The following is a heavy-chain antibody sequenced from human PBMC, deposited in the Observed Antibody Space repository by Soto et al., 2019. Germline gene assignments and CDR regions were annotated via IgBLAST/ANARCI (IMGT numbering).Heavy chain of an antibody. J-gene: IGHJ4*02. CDR1: GFTFSRYA. D-gene: IGHD6-19*01. CDR2: ISYDGSNK. Sequence: QVQLVESGGGVVQPGRSLRLSCAASGFTFSRYAMHWVRQAPGKGLEWVAVISYDGSNKYYADSVKGRFTISRDNSKNTLYLQMNSLRAEDTAVYYCARDPGSGWPPFDYWGQGTLVTVSS. CDR3: ARDPGSGWPPFDY. V-gene: IGHV3-30-3*01.